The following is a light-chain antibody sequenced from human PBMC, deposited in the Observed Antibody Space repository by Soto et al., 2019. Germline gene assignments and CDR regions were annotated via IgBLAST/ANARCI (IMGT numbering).Light chain of an antibody. V-gene: IGKV1-27*01. Sequence: EIQMAQSPSSLSASVGDRVTITCRASQDISNYLVWYQQRPGKVPQVLIYAATTLQSGVPSRFSGRGSGTDFTLTISSLQPEDVATYYCQKYNIAPYTFGQGTKLEIK. J-gene: IGKJ2*01. CDR1: QDISNY. CDR3: QKYNIAPYT. CDR2: AAT.